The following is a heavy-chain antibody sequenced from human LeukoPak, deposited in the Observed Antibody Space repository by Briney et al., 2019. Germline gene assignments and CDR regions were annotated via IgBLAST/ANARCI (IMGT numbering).Heavy chain of an antibody. CDR2: IYYNGST. Sequence: TETLSFTCTLSGGSISISSDYWGCLRQPPGKGREWIGSIYYNGSTYNNPSLKIRVTTPVNTPKNQTSLKLSSVTAADSAVYYCARQPVYGCNSHWGQGTLVTVSS. CDR3: ARQPVYGCNSH. CDR1: GGSISISSDY. D-gene: IGHD4-23*01. V-gene: IGHV4-39*01. J-gene: IGHJ4*02.